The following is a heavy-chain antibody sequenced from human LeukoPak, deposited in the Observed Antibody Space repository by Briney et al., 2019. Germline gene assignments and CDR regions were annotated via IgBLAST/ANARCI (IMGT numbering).Heavy chain of an antibody. CDR2: IRYDGSNK. Sequence: GGSLRLSCAASGFTFSSYGMHWVRQAPGKGLEWVAFIRYDGSNKYYADSVKGRFTISRDNSKNTLYLQMNSLRAEDTAVYYCARTRNYYDSFDAFDIWGQGTMVTVSS. J-gene: IGHJ3*02. CDR1: GFTFSSYG. CDR3: ARTRNYYDSFDAFDI. D-gene: IGHD3-22*01. V-gene: IGHV3-30*02.